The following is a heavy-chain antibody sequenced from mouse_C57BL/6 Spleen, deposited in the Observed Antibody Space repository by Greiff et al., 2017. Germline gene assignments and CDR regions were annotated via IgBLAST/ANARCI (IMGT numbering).Heavy chain of an antibody. CDR3: ARRGDYWYFDF. CDR2: IDPETGGT. CDR1: GYTFTDYE. D-gene: IGHD2-13*01. Sequence: QVQLQQSGAELVRPGASVTLSCKASGYTFTDYEMHWVKQTPVHGLEWIGAIDPETGGTAYNQKFKGRAILTADKSSSTAYMKLRVLTSEDSAVYYCARRGDYWYFDFWGTGTTVTVSS. J-gene: IGHJ1*03. V-gene: IGHV1-15*01.